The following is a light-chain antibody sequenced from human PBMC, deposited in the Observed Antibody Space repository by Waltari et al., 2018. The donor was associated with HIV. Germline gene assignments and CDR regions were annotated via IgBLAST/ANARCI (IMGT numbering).Light chain of an antibody. CDR1: QSFSSW. V-gene: IGKV1-5*03. Sequence: DIQMTQSPSTLSASVGDRVTITCRASQSFSSWLAWYQQKPGKAPKLLIYKASSLESGVPSRFSGSGSGTEFTLTISSLQPDDFATYYCQQYNDFSAYTFGQGTKLEI. CDR3: QQYNDFSAYT. CDR2: KAS. J-gene: IGKJ2*01.